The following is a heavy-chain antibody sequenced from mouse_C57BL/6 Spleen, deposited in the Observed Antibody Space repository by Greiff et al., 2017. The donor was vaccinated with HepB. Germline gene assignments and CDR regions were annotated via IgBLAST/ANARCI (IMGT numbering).Heavy chain of an antibody. J-gene: IGHJ3*01. CDR3: ARSGNYWFAY. CDR1: GYTFTDYN. CDR2: INPNNGGT. Sequence: EVQLQQSGPELVKPGASVKIPCKASGYTFTDYNMDWVKQSHGKSLEWIGYINPNNGGTIYNQKFKGKATLTVDKSSSTAYMELRSLTSEDTADYYCARSGNYWFAYWGQGTLVTVSA. D-gene: IGHD3-1*01. V-gene: IGHV1-18*01.